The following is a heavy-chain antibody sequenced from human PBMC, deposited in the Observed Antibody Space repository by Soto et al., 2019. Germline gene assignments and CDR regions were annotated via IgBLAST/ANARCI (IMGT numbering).Heavy chain of an antibody. CDR3: ARDIGKMGATFDY. Sequence: ASVKVSCKASGYTFTGYYMHWVRQAPGQGLEWMGWINPNSGGTNYAQKFRGWVTMTRDTSISTAYMELSRLRADDTAVYYCARDIGKMGATFDYWGQRTLVTVSS. CDR2: INPNSGGT. J-gene: IGHJ4*02. D-gene: IGHD1-26*01. CDR1: GYTFTGYY. V-gene: IGHV1-2*04.